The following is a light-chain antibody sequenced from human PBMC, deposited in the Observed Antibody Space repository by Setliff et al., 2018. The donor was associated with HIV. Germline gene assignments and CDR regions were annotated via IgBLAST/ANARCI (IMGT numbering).Light chain of an antibody. CDR2: DVS. CDR3: NSYTSSSTLYV. Sequence: QSALAQPASVSGSPGQSITISCSGASSDVGGYNYVSWYQQHPGKAPKLMIYDVSKRPSGVSTRFSGSKSGNTASPTISGLQAEDEADYFCNSYTSSSTLYVFGTGTKVTVL. J-gene: IGLJ1*01. CDR1: SSDVGGYNY. V-gene: IGLV2-14*01.